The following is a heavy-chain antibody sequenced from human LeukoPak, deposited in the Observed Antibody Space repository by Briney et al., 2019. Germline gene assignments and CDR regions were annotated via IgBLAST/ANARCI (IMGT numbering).Heavy chain of an antibody. Sequence: GGCLRLSCEASGFTFSNYRMNWVRQAPGKGLEWVSSISSSSTYKYYADSVTGRFTISRDNAKNSLYLQMEGLRAGDTAVYYCARSYGSGLYYGMDVWGQGTTVTVSS. CDR1: GFTFSNYR. CDR2: ISSSSTYK. D-gene: IGHD3-10*01. J-gene: IGHJ6*02. V-gene: IGHV3-21*01. CDR3: ARSYGSGLYYGMDV.